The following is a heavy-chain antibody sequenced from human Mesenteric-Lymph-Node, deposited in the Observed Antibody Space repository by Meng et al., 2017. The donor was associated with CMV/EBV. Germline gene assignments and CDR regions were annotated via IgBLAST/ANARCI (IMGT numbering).Heavy chain of an antibody. CDR1: GFSLSASGVG. Sequence: LTGAFAGFSLSASGVGVGWIRQPPGKALEWLALIYGDDDKRYSPSLKSRLTITKDTSRNQVVLTMTNMDPVDTATYYCAHDQTGSLDYWGQGTLVTVSS. D-gene: IGHD2-15*01. V-gene: IGHV2-5*02. CDR3: AHDQTGSLDY. J-gene: IGHJ4*02. CDR2: IYGDDDK.